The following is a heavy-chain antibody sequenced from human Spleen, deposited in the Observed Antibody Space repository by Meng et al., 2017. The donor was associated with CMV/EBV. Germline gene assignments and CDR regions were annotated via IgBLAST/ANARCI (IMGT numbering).Heavy chain of an antibody. CDR1: GGSVNSNTYY. D-gene: IGHD1-26*01. V-gene: IGHV4-39*07. J-gene: IGHJ5*02. CDR3: ARGGSWFDP. CDR2: ISYTGST. Sequence: SETLSLTCTVSGGSVNSNTYYWGWIRQPPGKGLEWIGGISYTGSTYYNPSLKSRVAISVDTSKNQFSLKLNSVTAADTAVYYCARGGSWFDPWGPGTLVTVSS.